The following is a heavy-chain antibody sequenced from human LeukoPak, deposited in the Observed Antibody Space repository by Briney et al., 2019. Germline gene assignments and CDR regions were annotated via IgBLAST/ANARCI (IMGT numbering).Heavy chain of an antibody. V-gene: IGHV4-39*07. CDR3: ARVPPRKGYYYYYGMDV. CDR2: INHSGST. Sequence: SETLSLTCTVSGGSISSSSYYWGWIRQPPGKGLEWIGEINHSGSTNYNPSLKSRVTISVDTSKNQFSLKLSSVTAADTAVYYCARVPPRKGYYYYYGMDVWGQGTTVTVSS. J-gene: IGHJ6*02. CDR1: GGSISSSSYY.